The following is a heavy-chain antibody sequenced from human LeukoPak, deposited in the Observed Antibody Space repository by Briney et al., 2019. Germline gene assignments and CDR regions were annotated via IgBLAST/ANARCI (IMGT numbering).Heavy chain of an antibody. V-gene: IGHV4-39*07. J-gene: IGHJ4*02. CDR3: TSDEGEDTSY. D-gene: IGHD1-26*01. Sequence: SETLPLTCTVSGGSISSSSYYWGWIRQPPGKGLEWIGSIYYSGSTYYNPSLKSRVTISVDTSKNQFSLKLSSVTAADTAVYYCTSDEGEDTSYWGQGTLVTVSS. CDR1: GGSISSSSYY. CDR2: IYYSGST.